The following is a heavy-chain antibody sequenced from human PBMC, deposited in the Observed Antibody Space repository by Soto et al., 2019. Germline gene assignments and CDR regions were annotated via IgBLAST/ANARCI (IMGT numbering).Heavy chain of an antibody. V-gene: IGHV1-69*13. J-gene: IGHJ5*02. D-gene: IGHD2-15*01. Sequence: SVKVSCKASGGTFSSYAISWVRQAPGQGLEWMGGIIPIFGTANYAQKFQGRVTITADESTSTAYMELSSLRSEDTAVYYCARDLHCSGGSCYPGYNWFDPWGQGTLVTVSS. CDR2: IIPIFGTA. CDR3: ARDLHCSGGSCYPGYNWFDP. CDR1: GGTFSSYA.